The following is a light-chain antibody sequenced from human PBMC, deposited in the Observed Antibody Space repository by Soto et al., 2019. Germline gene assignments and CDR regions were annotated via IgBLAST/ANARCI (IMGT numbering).Light chain of an antibody. V-gene: IGKV3-15*01. CDR1: QSVATN. Sequence: IVMTQSPATLSVSPGERATLSCRASQSVATNLAWYQQKPGQAPRLLIHSASNRATGVPARFSGSGSGTEFTPTISSLQSEDFAFYYRQHHNYWPSFGQGTNLEIK. J-gene: IGKJ2*01. CDR3: QHHNYWPS. CDR2: SAS.